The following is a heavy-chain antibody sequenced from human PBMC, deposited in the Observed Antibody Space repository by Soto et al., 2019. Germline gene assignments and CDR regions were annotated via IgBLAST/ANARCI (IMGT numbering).Heavy chain of an antibody. J-gene: IGHJ4*02. CDR3: TTDPVTMIVVVPSSG. V-gene: IGHV3-15*07. CDR1: GVTFSNAW. Sequence: GGSLRLSCAASGVTFSNAWMNWVRRAPGKGREWVGRSKSKTDGGRTDYAAPVKGRFTISRDDSKNTLYLQMNSLKTEDTALYYCTTDPVTMIVVVPSSGWGQGTLVTVS. D-gene: IGHD3-22*01. CDR2: SKSKTDGGRT.